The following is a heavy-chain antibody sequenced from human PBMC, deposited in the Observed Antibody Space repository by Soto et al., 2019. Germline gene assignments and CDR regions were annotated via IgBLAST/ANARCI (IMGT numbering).Heavy chain of an antibody. Sequence: GASVKVSCKASGFTFTNSAVQWVRQARGQRLEWMGWIVVVSGNTNYAQKFQERVTITRDLSTSTVYLELSSLRSEDTAVYYCAADPYYGFWSGHSTTYYYYGMDVWGQGTTVTVSS. V-gene: IGHV1-58*01. D-gene: IGHD3-3*01. J-gene: IGHJ6*02. CDR3: AADPYYGFWSGHSTTYYYYGMDV. CDR1: GFTFTNSA. CDR2: IVVVSGNT.